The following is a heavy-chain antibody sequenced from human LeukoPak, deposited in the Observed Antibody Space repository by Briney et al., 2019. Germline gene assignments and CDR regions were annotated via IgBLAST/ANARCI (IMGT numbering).Heavy chain of an antibody. CDR2: ISSSSSFI. CDR1: GFTFSSYS. V-gene: IGHV3-21*01. J-gene: IGHJ4*02. CDR3: ASNYNWSDQGFDY. Sequence: PGGSLRLSCVASGFTFSSYSMNWVRQAPGKGLEWVSSISSSSSFIYYADSVKGRFAISRDNAKNSLYLQMNSLRAEDTAVYYCASNYNWSDQGFDYWGQGTLVTVSS. D-gene: IGHD1-20*01.